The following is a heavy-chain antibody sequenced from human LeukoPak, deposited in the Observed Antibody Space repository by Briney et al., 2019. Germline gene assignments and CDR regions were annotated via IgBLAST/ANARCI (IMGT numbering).Heavy chain of an antibody. Sequence: SETLSLTCTVSGGSISTYYWSWIRQPPRKGLEWIGYIYNNGINNYNPSLRSRVTISIDTSNNQLSLKLNSVTAADTAVYYCAKFRLPGIGLRDWFFDLWGRGALVTVSS. CDR2: IYNNGIN. J-gene: IGHJ2*01. D-gene: IGHD3-10*01. V-gene: IGHV4-59*08. CDR3: AKFRLPGIGLRDWFFDL. CDR1: GGSISTYY.